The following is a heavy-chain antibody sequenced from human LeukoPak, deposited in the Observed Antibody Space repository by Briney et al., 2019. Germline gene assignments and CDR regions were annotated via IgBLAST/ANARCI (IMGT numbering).Heavy chain of an antibody. D-gene: IGHD6-13*01. CDR3: ARAGIAAAGTNRYFDL. CDR1: GGSISSYY. V-gene: IGHV4-59*01. CDR2: IYYSGSS. Sequence: PSETLSLTCTVSGGSISSYYWSGIRQPPGKGREGIGYIYYSGSSNYNPSLKSRGTISVDTSKNQFSLNLSSVTAADTAVYYCARAGIAAAGTNRYFDLWGRGTLVTVSS. J-gene: IGHJ2*01.